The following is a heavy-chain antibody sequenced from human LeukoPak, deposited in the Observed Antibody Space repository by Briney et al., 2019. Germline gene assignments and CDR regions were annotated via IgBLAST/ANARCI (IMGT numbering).Heavy chain of an antibody. Sequence: GGSLRLSCAASGFTFSDYNMNWVRQAPGKGLEWVSYITGSGSTIFYADSVKGRFTISRDNVKNSLYLQINSLRAEDTAVYYCARPTSSGWYSHWGQGTVVTVSS. V-gene: IGHV3-48*01. CDR1: GFTFSDYN. CDR3: ARPTSSGWYSH. J-gene: IGHJ4*03. D-gene: IGHD6-19*01. CDR2: ITGSGSTI.